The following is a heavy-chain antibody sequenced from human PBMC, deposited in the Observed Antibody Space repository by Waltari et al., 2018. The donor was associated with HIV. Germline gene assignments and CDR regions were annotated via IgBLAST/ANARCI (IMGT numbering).Heavy chain of an antibody. CDR2: IHHSGSY. V-gene: IGHV4-38-2*01. J-gene: IGHJ4*02. CDR3: ARNTYYEKSGYDY. D-gene: IGHD3-22*01. Sequence: QVQLQESGPGLVKPSETLSLTCGVSGYSINRGYYWGWIRQPPGKGLEWIGTIHHSGSYYSNPSLQSRVTISVDTSNNRFSLKLRSVTAADTAVYYCARNTYYEKSGYDYWGQGNLVTVSS. CDR1: GYSINRGYY.